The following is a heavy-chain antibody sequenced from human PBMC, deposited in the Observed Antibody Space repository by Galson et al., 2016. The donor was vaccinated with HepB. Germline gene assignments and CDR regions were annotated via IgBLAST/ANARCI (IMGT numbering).Heavy chain of an antibody. D-gene: IGHD6-19*01. Sequence: SLRLSCAASGFTFSSFGMHWVRQAPGKGPEWVAVIWFNGNNAYYADSVKGRFTISRDNSKNTLFLQMNSLRVEDTAVYFCARDPHRSGWATYYFDSWGQGTRVTVSS. CDR1: GFTFSSFG. CDR3: ARDPHRSGWATYYFDS. V-gene: IGHV3-33*01. J-gene: IGHJ4*02. CDR2: IWFNGNNA.